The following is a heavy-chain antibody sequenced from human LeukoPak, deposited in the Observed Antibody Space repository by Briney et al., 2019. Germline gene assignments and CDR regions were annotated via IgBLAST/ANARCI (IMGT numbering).Heavy chain of an antibody. J-gene: IGHJ6*03. CDR1: GFTFSSYS. Sequence: GGSLRLSCAASGFTFSSYSMNWVRQAPGKGLEWVSFISSSSSNIYYAASVRGRFIISRDTAKNSLYLQMTSLRADDTAVYCCTRARSSTRDHFYYYYMDVWGKGTTVTVSS. V-gene: IGHV3-21*01. CDR2: ISSSSSNI. CDR3: TRARSSTRDHFYYYYMDV. D-gene: IGHD3-10*01.